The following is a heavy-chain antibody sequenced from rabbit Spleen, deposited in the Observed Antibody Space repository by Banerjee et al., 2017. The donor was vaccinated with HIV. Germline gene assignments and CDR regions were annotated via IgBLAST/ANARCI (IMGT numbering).Heavy chain of an antibody. Sequence: QEHLVESGGGLVKPQGSLTLTCKASGFSFSDRDVMCWVRQAPGKGLKWIGCINTATGKAVYATWANGRFAVTRTSSTPVTLQMTSLTAADTATYFCARDVTSVVSWNISLWGPGTLVTVS. D-gene: IGHD1-1*01. CDR1: GFSFSDRDV. CDR3: ARDVTSVVSWNISL. CDR2: INTATGKA. V-gene: IGHV1S45*01. J-gene: IGHJ4*01.